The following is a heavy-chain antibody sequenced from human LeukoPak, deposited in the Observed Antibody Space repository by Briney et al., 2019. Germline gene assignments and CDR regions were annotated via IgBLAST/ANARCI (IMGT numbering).Heavy chain of an antibody. CDR3: ARNHNWNFDY. V-gene: IGHV4-34*01. CDR1: GGSFSSYY. Sequence: SETLSLTCAFYGGSFSSYYWTWIRQPPGKGLEWIGEINHSGSTNYNPSLESRVIILIDTSKNQFSLQLGSVTAADTAEYYCARNHNWNFDYWGQGSLVPVSS. D-gene: IGHD1-20*01. CDR2: INHSGST. J-gene: IGHJ4*02.